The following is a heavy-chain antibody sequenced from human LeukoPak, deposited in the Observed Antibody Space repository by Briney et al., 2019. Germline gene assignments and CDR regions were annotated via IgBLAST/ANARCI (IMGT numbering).Heavy chain of an antibody. CDR3: ARDKASSWYPFDY. CDR2: INGGNVNT. V-gene: IGHV1-3*01. CDR1: GCTFTSYA. J-gene: IGHJ4*02. D-gene: IGHD6-13*01. Sequence: ASVKVSCKASGCTFTSYAIHWVRQAPGQRLEWMGRINGGNVNTEYSQKFQDRVTITRDTSASTAYMELSSLRSEDTAVYYCARDKASSWYPFDYWGQGTLVTVSS.